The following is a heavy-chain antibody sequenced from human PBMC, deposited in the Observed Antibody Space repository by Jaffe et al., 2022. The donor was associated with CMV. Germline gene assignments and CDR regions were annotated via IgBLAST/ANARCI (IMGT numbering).Heavy chain of an antibody. V-gene: IGHV4-34*01. Sequence: QVQLQQWGAGLLKPSETLSLTCAVYGGSFSGYYWSWIRQPPGKGLEWIGEINHSGSTNYNPSLKSRVTISVDTSKNQFSLKLSSVTAADTAVYYCVSGWYLDYWGQGTLVTVSS. CDR3: VSGWYLDY. CDR2: INHSGST. CDR1: GGSFSGYY. J-gene: IGHJ4*02.